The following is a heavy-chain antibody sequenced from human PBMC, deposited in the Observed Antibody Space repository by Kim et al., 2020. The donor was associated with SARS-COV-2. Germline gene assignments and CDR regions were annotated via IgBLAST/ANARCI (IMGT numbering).Heavy chain of an antibody. J-gene: IGHJ4*02. V-gene: IGHV3-20*01. Sequence: GYANSVKGRITVTRDNAKNSLYLQMNSMRAEDTALYHCARLADYGDYAIDYWGQGTLVTVSS. CDR3: ARLADYGDYAIDY. D-gene: IGHD4-17*01.